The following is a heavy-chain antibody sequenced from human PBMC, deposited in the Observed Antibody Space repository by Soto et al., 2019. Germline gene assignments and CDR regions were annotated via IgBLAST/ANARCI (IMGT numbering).Heavy chain of an antibody. CDR1: GYTFTGYY. CDR2: INPNSGGT. J-gene: IGHJ4*02. Sequence: APVKVSCKASGYTFTGYYMHWVRQAPGQGLEWMGWINPNSGGTNYAQKFQGRVTMTRDTSISTAYMQLNSLRAGDTAVYYCARGRAWYGDYLWYFDYWGQGTLVTVSS. D-gene: IGHD4-17*01. CDR3: ARGRAWYGDYLWYFDY. V-gene: IGHV1-2*02.